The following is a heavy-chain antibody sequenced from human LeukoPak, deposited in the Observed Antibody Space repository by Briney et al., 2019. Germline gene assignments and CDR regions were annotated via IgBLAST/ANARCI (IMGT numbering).Heavy chain of an antibody. J-gene: IGHJ6*02. CDR3: ARFYYDSSGYWDYYYGMDV. Sequence: SETLCLTCTVSGGSISNYYWNWIRQPPGKGLEWVGYISYSGGTNYNPSLKSRVTISIDTSKNQFSLKLSSVTAADTAVYYCARFYYDSSGYWDYYYGMDVWGQGTTVSVSS. CDR1: GGSISNYY. CDR2: ISYSGGT. V-gene: IGHV4-59*01. D-gene: IGHD3-22*01.